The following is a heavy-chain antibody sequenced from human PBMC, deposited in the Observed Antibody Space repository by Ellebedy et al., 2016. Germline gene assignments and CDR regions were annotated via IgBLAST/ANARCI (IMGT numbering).Heavy chain of an antibody. J-gene: IGHJ4*02. CDR2: IKSKTDGGAA. CDR3: TTVYRYNYDSV. D-gene: IGHD5-18*01. CDR1: GFTFSNAW. V-gene: IGHV3-15*01. Sequence: GESLKISCAASGFTFSNAWMGWVRQAPGKGLEWVGRIKSKTDGGAADYAAPVKGRFTISRDDSKNTLYLQMNSLKTEDTAVYFCTTVYRYNYDSVWGQGTLVTVSS.